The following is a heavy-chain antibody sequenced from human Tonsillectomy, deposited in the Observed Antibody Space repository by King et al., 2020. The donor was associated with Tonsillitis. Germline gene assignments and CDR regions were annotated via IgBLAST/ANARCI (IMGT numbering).Heavy chain of an antibody. J-gene: IGHJ4*02. CDR3: ARDPGGDAYYCDY. Sequence: VQLVESGGGLVQPGGSLRLSCAASGFTVSSNYMSWVRQAPGKGLEWVSVIYSGGSTYYADSVKGRFTISRDNSKNTLYLQMNSLRAEDTAVYYCARDPGGDAYYCDYWGQGTLVTVSS. CDR1: GFTVSSNY. V-gene: IGHV3-66*01. CDR2: IYSGGST. D-gene: IGHD4-17*01.